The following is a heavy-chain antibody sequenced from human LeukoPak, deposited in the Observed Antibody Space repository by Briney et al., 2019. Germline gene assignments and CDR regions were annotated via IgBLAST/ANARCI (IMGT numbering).Heavy chain of an antibody. CDR2: ITNSGTNT. CDR3: AKEGTAGGAVYFDS. J-gene: IGHJ4*01. CDR1: AFTFSNYA. V-gene: IGHV3-23*01. Sequence: GGSLRLSCTASAFTFSNYAMSWVRQAPGKGLEWVSAITNSGTNTYYTDSARGRFTISRDNSKSTLYLQMNSLRAEDPAIYYCAKEGTAGGAVYFDSWGHETLVTVSS. D-gene: IGHD6-13*01.